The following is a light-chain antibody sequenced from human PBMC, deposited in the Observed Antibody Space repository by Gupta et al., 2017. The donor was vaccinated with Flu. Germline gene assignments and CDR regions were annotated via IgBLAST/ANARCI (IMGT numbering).Light chain of an antibody. CDR3: QQYYSYPVT. CDR1: QNINSY. V-gene: IGKV1-8*01. CDR2: AAS. J-gene: IGKJ4*01. Sequence: AIRMTQSPSSFSASTGDRVTITCRASQNINSYLAWYQQKPGKAPKLLINAASTLQSGVPSRFSGSGSGTEFILTVSRLQSEDFATYYCQQYYSYPVTFVGGTKVELK.